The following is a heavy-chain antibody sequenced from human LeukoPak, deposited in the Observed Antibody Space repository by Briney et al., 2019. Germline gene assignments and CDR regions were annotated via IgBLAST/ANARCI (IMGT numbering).Heavy chain of an antibody. Sequence: GGSLRLSCAASGFTFSSYSMNWVRQAPGKGLEWVSAISGSGGSTYYADSVKGRFTISRDNSKNTLYLQMNSLRAEDTAVYYCAKDAAMIVVVTRDYYYGMDVWGQGTTVTVSS. CDR1: GFTFSSYS. V-gene: IGHV3-23*01. D-gene: IGHD3-22*01. CDR2: ISGSGGST. CDR3: AKDAAMIVVVTRDYYYGMDV. J-gene: IGHJ6*02.